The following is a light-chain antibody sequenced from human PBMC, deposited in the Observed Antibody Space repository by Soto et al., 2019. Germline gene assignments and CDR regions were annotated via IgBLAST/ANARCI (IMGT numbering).Light chain of an antibody. CDR3: QQRSNWPIT. Sequence: EIVLTQSPATLSLSPGERATVSCRASQSVSSYLSWYKQRPGQAPRLLIYDASNRAPGIPARFSGSGSGTDFTLTISSLEPEDFVVYYCQQRSNWPITFGQGTRLDIK. V-gene: IGKV3-11*01. J-gene: IGKJ5*01. CDR1: QSVSSY. CDR2: DAS.